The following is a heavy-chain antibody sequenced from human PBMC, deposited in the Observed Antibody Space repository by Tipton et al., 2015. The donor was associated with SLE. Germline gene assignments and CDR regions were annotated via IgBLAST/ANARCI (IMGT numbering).Heavy chain of an antibody. CDR2: IDGSGTTR. D-gene: IGHD2-21*01. CDR3: ARDPGGITRSGYFYYYMDV. Sequence: SLRLSCAASGFTFRSYSMNWVRQAPGKGLEWLSYIDGSGTTRYYADSVKGRFTISRDAENSLYLQMKSLRVEDTGIYYCARDPGGITRSGYFYYYMDVWGKGTAVTVSS. CDR1: GFTFRSYS. V-gene: IGHV3-48*01. J-gene: IGHJ6*03.